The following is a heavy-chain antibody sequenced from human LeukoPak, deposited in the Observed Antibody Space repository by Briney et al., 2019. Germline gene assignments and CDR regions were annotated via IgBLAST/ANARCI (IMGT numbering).Heavy chain of an antibody. J-gene: IGHJ4*02. V-gene: IGHV3-30-3*01. D-gene: IGHD3-10*01. CDR1: GFTFSSYA. CDR2: ISYDGSNK. CDR3: ARELLWFGERLFDY. Sequence: GGSLRLSCAASGFTFSSYAMHWVRQAPGKGLEWVAVISYDGSNKYYADSVKGRFTISRDNSKSTLYLQMNSLRAEDTAVYYCARELLWFGERLFDYWGQGTLVTVSS.